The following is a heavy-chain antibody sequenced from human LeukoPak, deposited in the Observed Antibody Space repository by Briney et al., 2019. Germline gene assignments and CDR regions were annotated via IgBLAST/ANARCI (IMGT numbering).Heavy chain of an antibody. J-gene: IGHJ4*02. CDR2: INPGDSDT. V-gene: IGHV5-51*01. CDR3: ARHPITRYYDSSGDSAAGPDY. CDR1: GYSFATYW. D-gene: IGHD3-22*01. Sequence: GESLKISCQGSGYSFATYWIGWVRQMPGKGLERMGIINPGDSDTRYSPSFQGQVTISADKSIYTAYLQWSSLKASDTAMYYCARHPITRYYDSSGDSAAGPDYWGQGTLVTVSS.